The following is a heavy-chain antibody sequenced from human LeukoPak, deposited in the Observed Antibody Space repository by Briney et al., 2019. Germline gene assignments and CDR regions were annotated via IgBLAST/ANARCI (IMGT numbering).Heavy chain of an antibody. V-gene: IGHV3-21*04. J-gene: IGHJ4*02. Sequence: GGSLRLSCAASGFTFSSYSMNWVRQAPGKGLEWVSSIGSSSSYIYYADSVKGRFTISRDNAKNSLYLQKNSLRAEDTAVFYCARDQYDTWSRRGNFDSWGQGTLVIVSS. CDR2: IGSSSSYI. CDR1: GFTFSSYS. CDR3: ARDQYDTWSRRGNFDS. D-gene: IGHD3-3*01.